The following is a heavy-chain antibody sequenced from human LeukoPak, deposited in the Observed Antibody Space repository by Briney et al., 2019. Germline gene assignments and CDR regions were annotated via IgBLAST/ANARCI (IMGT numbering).Heavy chain of an antibody. Sequence: ASVKVSCKASVYTFTIYGISWVRQAPGQGLEWMGWISAYNGNTNYAQKLQGRVTMTTDTSTSTGYMELRSLRSDDTAVYYCARALAVAGTDYYYYMDVWGKGTTVTVS. CDR1: VYTFTIYG. V-gene: IGHV1-18*01. D-gene: IGHD6-19*01. J-gene: IGHJ6*03. CDR2: ISAYNGNT. CDR3: ARALAVAGTDYYYYMDV.